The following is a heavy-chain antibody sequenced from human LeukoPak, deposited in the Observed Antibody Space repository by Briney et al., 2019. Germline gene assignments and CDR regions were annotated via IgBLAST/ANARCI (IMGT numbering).Heavy chain of an antibody. D-gene: IGHD6-25*01. CDR1: VGSFSGYY. Sequence: PSETLSLTCAVYVGSFSGYYWSWIRQPPGKGLEWIGEINHTGSTNYNPSLKNRVTMSVDTSKNQFSLKLNSVTAADTAMYYCVRKGGRLDAEYWGQGTLVTVSS. CDR2: INHTGST. CDR3: VRKGGRLDAEY. J-gene: IGHJ4*02. V-gene: IGHV4-34*01.